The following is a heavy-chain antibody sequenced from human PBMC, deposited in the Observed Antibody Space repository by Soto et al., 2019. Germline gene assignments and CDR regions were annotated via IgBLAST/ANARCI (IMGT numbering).Heavy chain of an antibody. CDR3: EKRKRSGYDFSVRGRSPYGMDV. J-gene: IGHJ6*02. CDR2: ISGSGGST. Sequence: EVQLLESGGGLVQPGGSLRLSCAASGFTFSSYAMSWVRQAPGKGLEWVSAISGSGGSTYNADSVKGLFTISRDTSKNSQYLQMISLRAEDTAVYYCEKRKRSGYDFSVRGRSPYGMDVWGQGTTVTVSS. CDR1: GFTFSSYA. V-gene: IGHV3-23*01. D-gene: IGHD5-12*01.